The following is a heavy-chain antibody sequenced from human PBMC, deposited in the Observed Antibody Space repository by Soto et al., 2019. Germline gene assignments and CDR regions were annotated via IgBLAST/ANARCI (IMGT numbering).Heavy chain of an antibody. CDR3: VRDASSGYRGWWDP. V-gene: IGHV1-18*01. CDR1: GYTFTSYG. J-gene: IGHJ5*02. Sequence: QVQLVQSGVEVKKPWASVKVSCKASGYTFTSYGISWVRQAPGQGLEWMGLLIPYNGYTIYAQKFQGRVILTTDTATSTAYMELGSLRSDDTAVYYCVRDASSGYRGWWDPWGQGTLVTVSS. D-gene: IGHD5-18*01. CDR2: LIPYNGYT.